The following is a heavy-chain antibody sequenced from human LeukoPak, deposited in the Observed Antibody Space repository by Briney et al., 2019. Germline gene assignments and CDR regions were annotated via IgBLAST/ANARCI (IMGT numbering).Heavy chain of an antibody. CDR1: GGSISSYY. Sequence: SETLSLTCTVSGGSISSYYWSWIRQPPGKGLEWIGYIYYSGSTNYNPSLKSRVTISVDPSNNQFSLKLSSVTAADTAVYYCARDFLECSSTSCYHGLDPWGQGTLVTVSS. CDR3: ARDFLECSSTSCYHGLDP. CDR2: IYYSGST. D-gene: IGHD2-2*01. V-gene: IGHV4-59*01. J-gene: IGHJ5*02.